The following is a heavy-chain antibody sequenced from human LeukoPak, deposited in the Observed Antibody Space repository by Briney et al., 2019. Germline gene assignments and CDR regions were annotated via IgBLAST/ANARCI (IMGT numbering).Heavy chain of an antibody. CDR2: INPSGGST. D-gene: IGHD6-19*01. J-gene: IGHJ6*02. CDR1: GYTFTSYY. Sequence: GASVKVSCKASGYTFTSYYMHWVRQAPGQGLEWMGIINPSGGSTSYAQKLQGRVTMTRDTSTSTVYMELSSLRSEDTAVYYCARDQGCSSGWCAYYYGMDVWGQGTTVTVSS. CDR3: ARDQGCSSGWCAYYYGMDV. V-gene: IGHV1-46*03.